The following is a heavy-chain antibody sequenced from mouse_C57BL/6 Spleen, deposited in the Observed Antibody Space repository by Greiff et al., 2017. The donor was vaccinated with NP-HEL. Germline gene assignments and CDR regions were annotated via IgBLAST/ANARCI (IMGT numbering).Heavy chain of an antibody. CDR3: ASRDSSGYTWFAY. V-gene: IGHV2-2*01. Sequence: VKLVESGPGLVQPSQSLSITCTVSGFSLTSYGVHWVRQSPGKGLEWLGVIWSGGSTDYNAAFISRLSISKDNSKSQVFFKMNSLQADDTAIYYCASRDSSGYTWFAYWGKGTLVTVSA. CDR1: GFSLTSYG. J-gene: IGHJ3*01. CDR2: IWSGGST. D-gene: IGHD3-2*02.